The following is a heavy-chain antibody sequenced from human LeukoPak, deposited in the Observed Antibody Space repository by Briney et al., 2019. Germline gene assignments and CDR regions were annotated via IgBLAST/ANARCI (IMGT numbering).Heavy chain of an antibody. CDR3: ASIEYSNPRGY. CDR1: GFTFDDYA. Sequence: GGSLRLSCAASGFTFDDYAMHWVRQAPGKGLGWVSGISWNSGSIGYADSVKGRFTISRDNAKNSLYLQMNSLRAEDTALYYCASIEYSNPRGYWGQGTLVTVSS. V-gene: IGHV3-9*01. CDR2: ISWNSGSI. D-gene: IGHD6-6*01. J-gene: IGHJ4*02.